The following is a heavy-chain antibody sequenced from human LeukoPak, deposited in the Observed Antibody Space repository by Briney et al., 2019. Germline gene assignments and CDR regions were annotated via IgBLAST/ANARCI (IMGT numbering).Heavy chain of an antibody. CDR2: IYHSGST. Sequence: SETLSLTCTVSGGSISSSSYYWGWIRQPPGKGLEWIGSIYHSGSTYYNPSLKSRVTISVDTSKNQFSLKLSSVTAADTAVYYCARDKASSSLYYFDYWGQGTLVTVSS. V-gene: IGHV4-39*07. J-gene: IGHJ4*02. CDR3: ARDKASSSLYYFDY. CDR1: GGSISSSSYY. D-gene: IGHD6-13*01.